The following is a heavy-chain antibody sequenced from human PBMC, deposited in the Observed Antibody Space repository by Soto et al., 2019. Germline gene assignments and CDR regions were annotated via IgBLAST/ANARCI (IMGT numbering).Heavy chain of an antibody. V-gene: IGHV3-21*01. CDR2: ISSSSYI. Sequence: EVQLVESGGGLVKPGGSLRLSCAASGFTFSSYSMNWVRQAPGKGLEWVSCISSSSYIYYADSVKGRFTISRDNAKNSLYLQMNSLRAEGTAVYYCARHLGELLLDGSDYWVQGTLVTVSS. CDR1: GFTFSSYS. CDR3: ARHLGELLLDGSDY. D-gene: IGHD1-26*01. J-gene: IGHJ4*02.